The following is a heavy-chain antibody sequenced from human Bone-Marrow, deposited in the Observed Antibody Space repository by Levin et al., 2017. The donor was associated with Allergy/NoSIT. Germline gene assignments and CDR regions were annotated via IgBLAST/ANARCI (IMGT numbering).Heavy chain of an antibody. J-gene: IGHJ5*02. CDR1: GGSFSGYY. D-gene: IGHD2-2*02. CDR3: ARGGGGYCSSTSCYNAWFDP. V-gene: IGHV4-34*01. CDR2: INHSGST. Sequence: SETLSLTCAAYGGSFSGYYWSWIRQPPGKGLEWIGEINHSGSTNYNPSLKSRVTISVDTSKNQFSLKLSSVTAADTAVYYCARGGGGYCSSTSCYNAWFDPWGQGTLVTVSS.